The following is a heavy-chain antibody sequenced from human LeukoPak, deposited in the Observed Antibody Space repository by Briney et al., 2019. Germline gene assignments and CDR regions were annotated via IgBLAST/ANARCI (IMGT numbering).Heavy chain of an antibody. V-gene: IGHV4-31*03. J-gene: IGHJ4*02. Sequence: SQTLSLTCTVSGGSISSGGYYWSWIRQHPGKGLEWIGYIYYSGSTYYNPSPKSRLTISVDTSKNQFSLKLSSVSAADTAVYYCARGGGGVYTVFDYWDQGTVVTVSS. D-gene: IGHD5/OR15-5a*01. CDR2: IYYSGST. CDR1: GGSISSGGYY. CDR3: ARGGGGVYTVFDY.